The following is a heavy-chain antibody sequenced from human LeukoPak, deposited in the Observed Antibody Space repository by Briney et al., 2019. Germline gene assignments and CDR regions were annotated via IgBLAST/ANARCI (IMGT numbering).Heavy chain of an antibody. CDR3: EGASSSSTLVDY. Sequence: GGSLRLSCAASGFTFSSYAMHWVRQAPGKGLEGVAVISYDGSNKYYADSVKGRFTIPRDNSKNTLYLQMNSLRAEDTAVYYCEGASSSSTLVDYWGQGTLVTVSS. D-gene: IGHD6-6*01. CDR1: GFTFSSYA. J-gene: IGHJ4*02. V-gene: IGHV3-30-3*01. CDR2: ISYDGSNK.